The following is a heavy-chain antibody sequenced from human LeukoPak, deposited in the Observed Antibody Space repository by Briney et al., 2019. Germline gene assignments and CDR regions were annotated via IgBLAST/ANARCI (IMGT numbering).Heavy chain of an antibody. CDR3: ARGIVVVTADALDY. CDR2: ISSSSSYI. V-gene: IGHV3-21*01. CDR1: GFTFSSYS. J-gene: IGHJ4*02. D-gene: IGHD2-21*02. Sequence: GGSLSLSCAASGFTFSSYSMNWVRQAPGKGLEWVSSISSSSSYIYYADSVKGRFTISRDNAKNSLYLQMNSLRAEDTAVYYCARGIVVVTADALDYWGQGTLVTVSS.